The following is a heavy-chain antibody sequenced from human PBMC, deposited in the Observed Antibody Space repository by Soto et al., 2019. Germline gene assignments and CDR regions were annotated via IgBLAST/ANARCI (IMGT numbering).Heavy chain of an antibody. V-gene: IGHV3-53*01. CDR2: IYSGGST. CDR1: GFTVSSNY. J-gene: IGHJ3*02. CDR3: ARDSMYSSYAFDI. D-gene: IGHD6-6*01. Sequence: GGSLRLSCAASGFTVSSNYMSWVRQAPGKGLEWVSVIYSGGSTYYADSVKGRFTISRDNSKNTLYLQMNSLRAEDTAVYYCARDSMYSSYAFDIWGQGTMVTVSS.